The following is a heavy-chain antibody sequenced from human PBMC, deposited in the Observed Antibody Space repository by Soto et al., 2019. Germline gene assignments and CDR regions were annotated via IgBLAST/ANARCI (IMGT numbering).Heavy chain of an antibody. J-gene: IGHJ6*02. CDR1: RYRFTTHC. V-gene: IGHV1-2*04. CDR2: INPNRGGT. D-gene: IGHD6-19*01. CDR3: ARDQGYSSGPTAHYGMDV. Sequence: PGESLNISCEGSRYRFTTHCLPWVRQAPGQGPEWMGWINPNRGGTKYAQKFQGWVTMTRDTSISTAYMELSRLRSDDTAVYYCARDQGYSSGPTAHYGMDVWGQGTTVTVSS.